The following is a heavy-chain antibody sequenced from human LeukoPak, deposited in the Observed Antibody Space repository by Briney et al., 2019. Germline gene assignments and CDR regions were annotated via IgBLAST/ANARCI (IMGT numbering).Heavy chain of an antibody. CDR2: ISAYNGNT. CDR3: ARDPKQGSYYSPSFFDY. J-gene: IGHJ4*02. V-gene: IGHV1-18*01. D-gene: IGHD1-26*01. CDR1: GYTFTSYG. Sequence: ASVKVSCKASGYTFTSYGISWVRQAPGQGLEWMGWISAYNGNTNYAQKLQGRVTMTTDTSTCTAYMELRSLRSDDTAVYYCARDPKQGSYYSPSFFDYWGQGTLVTVSS.